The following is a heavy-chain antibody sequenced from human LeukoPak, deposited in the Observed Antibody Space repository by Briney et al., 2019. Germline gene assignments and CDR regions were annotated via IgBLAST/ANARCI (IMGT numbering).Heavy chain of an antibody. CDR2: ISSSSSTI. Sequence: AGGSLRLSCAASGFTFSSYSMNWVRQAPGKGLEWVSYISSSSSTIYYADSVKGRFTISRDNAKNSLYLQMNSLRAEDTAVYYCASAYYYDSSGSDAFDIWGQGTMVTVSS. V-gene: IGHV3-48*04. CDR1: GFTFSSYS. CDR3: ASAYYYDSSGSDAFDI. J-gene: IGHJ3*02. D-gene: IGHD3-22*01.